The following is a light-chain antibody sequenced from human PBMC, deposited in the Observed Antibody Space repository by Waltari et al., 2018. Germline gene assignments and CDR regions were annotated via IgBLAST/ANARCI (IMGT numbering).Light chain of an antibody. V-gene: IGLV4-69*01. CDR3: QTWGTGIQV. J-gene: IGLJ2*01. CDR1: SGHSSYA. Sequence: QLVLTQSPSASASLGAPVKLTCTLSSGHSSYAIAWHPPQPEKGPQDLMKLNRDGSHSKGDGIPYRFSGSSSGAERYLTISGLQSEDEAAYYCQTWGTGIQVFGGGTKLTVL. CDR2: LNRDGSH.